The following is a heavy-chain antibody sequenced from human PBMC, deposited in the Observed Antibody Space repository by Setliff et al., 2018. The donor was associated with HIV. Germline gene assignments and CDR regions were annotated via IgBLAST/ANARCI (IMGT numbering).Heavy chain of an antibody. CDR3: ARVQMAYAAFDV. Sequence: SETLSLTCTVSGGSISTYYWSWIRQPPGKGLEWIGSIYFTGSSDNNPALKSRVTLSVDTSKHQFSLKLSSVTAADTAVYYCARVQMAYAAFDVWGQGTMVTVSS. D-gene: IGHD4-17*01. J-gene: IGHJ3*01. V-gene: IGHV4-59*01. CDR2: IYFTGSS. CDR1: GGSISTYY.